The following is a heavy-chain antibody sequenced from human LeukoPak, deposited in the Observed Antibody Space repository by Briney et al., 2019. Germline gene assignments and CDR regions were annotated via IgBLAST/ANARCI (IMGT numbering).Heavy chain of an antibody. Sequence: GGSLRLSCAASGFTFSSYWMHWVRQAPGKGLVWVSRIKSDGSYTSYADSVKGRFTISRDNAKNTLYLQMNSLRAEDTAVYYCARGSGTYCDSWGQGTLVTVSS. J-gene: IGHJ4*02. V-gene: IGHV3-74*01. D-gene: IGHD3-10*01. CDR2: IKSDGSYT. CDR3: ARGSGTYCDS. CDR1: GFTFSSYW.